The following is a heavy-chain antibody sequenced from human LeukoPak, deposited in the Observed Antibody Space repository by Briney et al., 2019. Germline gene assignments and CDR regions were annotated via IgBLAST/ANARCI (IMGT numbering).Heavy chain of an antibody. D-gene: IGHD5-24*01. CDR1: GFTFSSYA. CDR2: ISYDGSNK. Sequence: GGSLRLPCAASGFTFSSYAMHWVRQAPGKGLEWVAVISYDGSNKYYADSVKGRFTISRDNSKNTLYLQMNSLRAEDTAVYYCARAMVEMATIPWVWGQGTLVTVSS. J-gene: IGHJ4*02. V-gene: IGHV3-30-3*01. CDR3: ARAMVEMATIPWV.